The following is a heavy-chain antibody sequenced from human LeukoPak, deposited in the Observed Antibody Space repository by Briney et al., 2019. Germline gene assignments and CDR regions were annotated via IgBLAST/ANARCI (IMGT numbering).Heavy chain of an antibody. Sequence: ASVKVSCKASGYTFSNYGISWVRQAPGQGLEWMGWISSYNDNTNYAQKLQGRVTMTTDTSTSTAYMELRSLRSDDTAVYYCARDQYYDSKGWFDPWGQGTLVIVSS. CDR2: ISSYNDNT. V-gene: IGHV1-18*01. CDR3: ARDQYYDSKGWFDP. J-gene: IGHJ5*02. CDR1: GYTFSNYG. D-gene: IGHD3-16*01.